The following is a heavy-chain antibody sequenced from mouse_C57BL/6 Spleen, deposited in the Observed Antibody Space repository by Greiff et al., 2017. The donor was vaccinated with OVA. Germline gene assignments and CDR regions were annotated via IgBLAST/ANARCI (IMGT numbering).Heavy chain of an antibody. J-gene: IGHJ4*01. CDR3: ARTIYSYAMDY. Sequence: VQLQESGPELVKPGASVKISCKASGYAFSSSWMNWVKQRPGKGLEWIGRIYPGDGDTNYNGKFKGKATLTADKSSSTAYMQLSSLTSEDSAVYFCARTIYSYAMDYWGQGTSVTVSS. V-gene: IGHV1-82*01. CDR1: GYAFSSSW. D-gene: IGHD2-1*01. CDR2: IYPGDGDT.